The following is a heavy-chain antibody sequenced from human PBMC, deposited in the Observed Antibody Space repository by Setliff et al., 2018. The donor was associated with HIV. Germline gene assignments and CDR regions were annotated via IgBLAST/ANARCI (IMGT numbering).Heavy chain of an antibody. Sequence: ASETLSLTCAVSGVSITSATYYWSWIRHSPGKGLEWIGYIDYSGSAFYNPSLKSRLTISRDTSKNQFSLRMKSVTAADTAVYYCAREGKTALVTKYFDYWGQGTRVTGS. J-gene: IGHJ4*02. V-gene: IGHV4-31*11. D-gene: IGHD5-18*01. CDR2: IDYSGSA. CDR1: GVSITSATYY. CDR3: AREGKTALVTKYFDY.